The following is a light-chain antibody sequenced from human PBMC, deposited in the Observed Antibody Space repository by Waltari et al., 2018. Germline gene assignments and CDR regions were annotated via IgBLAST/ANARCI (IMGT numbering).Light chain of an antibody. CDR2: DTI. CDR3: HVWDRTIDHKI. V-gene: IGLV3-21*03. Sequence: SYVLNQPPSVAVAPGMTASLTCGRHKMETTRVHWYQQKPGQAPVLVVYDTIERPPGIPERFSASVSGNTATLTITRVEAGDEADYYCHVWDRTIDHKIFGGGTKLTV. CDR1: KMETTR. J-gene: IGLJ2*01.